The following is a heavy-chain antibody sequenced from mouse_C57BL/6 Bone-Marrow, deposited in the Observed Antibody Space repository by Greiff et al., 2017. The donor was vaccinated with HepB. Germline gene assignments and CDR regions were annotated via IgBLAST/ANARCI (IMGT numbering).Heavy chain of an antibody. CDR1: GYTFTDYY. Sequence: QVQLKESGAELVRPGASVKLSCKASGYTFTDYYINWVKQRPGQGLEWIARIYPGSGNTYYNEKFKGKATLTAEKSSSTAYMQLSSLTSEDSAVYCCARDRDVGYFDVWGTGTTVTVSS. CDR2: IYPGSGNT. D-gene: IGHD3-1*01. V-gene: IGHV1-76*01. CDR3: ARDRDVGYFDV. J-gene: IGHJ1*03.